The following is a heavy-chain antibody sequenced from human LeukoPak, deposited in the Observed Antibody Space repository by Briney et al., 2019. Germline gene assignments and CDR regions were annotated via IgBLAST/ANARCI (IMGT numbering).Heavy chain of an antibody. CDR1: GFDFSSYW. V-gene: IGHV3-7*01. D-gene: IGHD3/OR15-3a*01. Sequence: GGSLRLSCAASGFDFSSYWMTWVHQAPGKGLEWVANIKQDGSEKYYVDSVKGRFAISRDNGKKSLYLQMNSLRDEDTAVYYCARDAKYDFWSGYFPATWGQGTLVTVSS. CDR2: IKQDGSEK. J-gene: IGHJ4*02. CDR3: ARDAKYDFWSGYFPAT.